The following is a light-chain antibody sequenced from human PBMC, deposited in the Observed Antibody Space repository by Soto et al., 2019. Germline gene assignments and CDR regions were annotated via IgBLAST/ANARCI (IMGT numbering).Light chain of an antibody. CDR1: QSVSSN. Sequence: EIVMTQSPATLSVSPGERATLSCRASQSVSSNLAWYQQKPGQTPKLLIYVASNRATGIPARFSGSGSGTDFTLTISSLEPEDFAVYYCQQRSNWPPRLTFGGGTKVEIK. V-gene: IGKV3-11*01. CDR2: VAS. J-gene: IGKJ4*01. CDR3: QQRSNWPPRLT.